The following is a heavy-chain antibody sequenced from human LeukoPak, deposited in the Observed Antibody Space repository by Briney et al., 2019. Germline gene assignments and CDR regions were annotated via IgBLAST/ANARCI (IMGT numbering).Heavy chain of an antibody. D-gene: IGHD3-3*01. CDR1: GYTFTNYD. CDR3: ARDFDFWSGYHDAFDI. Sequence: ASVKVSCKVSGYTFTNYDINWVRQASGQGLEWMGWMNPNSGNTGYAQKFQGRVTITRDTSASTAYMELSSLRSEDTAVYYCARDFDFWSGYHDAFDIWGQGTMVTVSS. J-gene: IGHJ3*02. CDR2: MNPNSGNT. V-gene: IGHV1-8*01.